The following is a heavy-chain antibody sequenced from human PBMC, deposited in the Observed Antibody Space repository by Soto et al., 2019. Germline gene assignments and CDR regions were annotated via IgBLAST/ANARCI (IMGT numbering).Heavy chain of an antibody. CDR2: IYYSGST. Sequence: QVQLQESGPGLVKPSQTLSLTCTVSGGSISSGGYYWSWIRQHPGKGLEWIGYIYYSGSTYYNPSLKSRVTISVDTSKNQFSLKLSSVTAADTAVFYCARRVVTGFEYYFDYWGQGTLVTVSS. V-gene: IGHV4-31*03. CDR3: ARRVVTGFEYYFDY. J-gene: IGHJ4*02. CDR1: GGSISSGGYY. D-gene: IGHD2-15*01.